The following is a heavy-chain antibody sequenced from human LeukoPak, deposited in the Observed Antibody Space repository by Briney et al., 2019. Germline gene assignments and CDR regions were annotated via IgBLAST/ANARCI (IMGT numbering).Heavy chain of an antibody. V-gene: IGHV5-51*01. Sequence: GESLKISCKASGYSFTTYWIGWVRQLPGKGLEWMGFIYPGESQIRYSPSLQGQVTISADKSISTAYLQWSSLKASDTAMYYCARHFSVDSTSSHFDYWGQGTWVTVSS. D-gene: IGHD2-2*01. J-gene: IGHJ4*02. CDR3: ARHFSVDSTSSHFDY. CDR1: GYSFTTYW. CDR2: IYPGESQI.